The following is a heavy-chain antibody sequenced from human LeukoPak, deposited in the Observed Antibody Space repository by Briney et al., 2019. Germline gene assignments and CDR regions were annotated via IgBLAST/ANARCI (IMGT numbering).Heavy chain of an antibody. V-gene: IGHV3-53*01. CDR3: AELGITMIGGV. Sequence: HAGGSLRLSCAASGFTVSSNYMSWVRQAPGKGLEWVSVIYSGGSTYYADSVKGRFTISRDNAKNSLYLQMNSLRAEDTAVYYCAELGITMIGGVWGKGTTVTISS. J-gene: IGHJ6*04. CDR1: GFTVSSNY. CDR2: IYSGGST. D-gene: IGHD3-10*02.